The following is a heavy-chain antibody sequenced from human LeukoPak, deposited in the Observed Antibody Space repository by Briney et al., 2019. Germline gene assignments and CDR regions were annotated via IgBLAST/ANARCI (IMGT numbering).Heavy chain of an antibody. CDR1: GYTFTSYD. J-gene: IGHJ4*02. CDR3: AREIGITFGGVIEVGGSDY. V-gene: IGHV1-18*01. D-gene: IGHD3-16*02. CDR2: ISAYNGNT. Sequence: ASVKVSCKASGYTFTSYDINWVRQAPGQGLEWMGWISAYNGNTNYAQKLQGRVTMTTDTSTSTAYMELRSLRSDDTAVYYCAREIGITFGGVIEVGGSDYWGQGTLVTVSS.